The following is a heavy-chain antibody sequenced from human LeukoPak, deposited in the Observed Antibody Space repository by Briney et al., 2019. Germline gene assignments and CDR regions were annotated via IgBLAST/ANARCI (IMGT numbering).Heavy chain of an antibody. V-gene: IGHV4-59*01. CDR1: GGSISSYY. CDR3: ARVRTPGPYYYGMDV. J-gene: IGHJ6*02. D-gene: IGHD7-27*01. Sequence: SETLSLTCTVSGGSISSYYWSWIRQPPGKGLEWIGYIYYSGSTNYNPSLKSRVTISVDTSKNQFSLKLSSVTAPDTAVYSCARVRTPGPYYYGMDVWGQGTTVTVS. CDR2: IYYSGST.